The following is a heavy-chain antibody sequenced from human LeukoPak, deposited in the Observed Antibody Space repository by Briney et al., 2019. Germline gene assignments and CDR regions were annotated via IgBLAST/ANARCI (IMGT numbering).Heavy chain of an antibody. D-gene: IGHD6-19*01. V-gene: IGHV3-66*01. Sequence: QPGGSLRLSCAASGFTVSTNYMSWVRQAPGKGLEWVSVIYSDGRTSYADSVRGRFTISRDNSKNTLYLQTSSLRAEDTAVYYCARELVAGGGRRGMDVWGQGTTVAVSS. CDR2: IYSDGRT. CDR1: GFTVSTNY. J-gene: IGHJ6*02. CDR3: ARELVAGGGRRGMDV.